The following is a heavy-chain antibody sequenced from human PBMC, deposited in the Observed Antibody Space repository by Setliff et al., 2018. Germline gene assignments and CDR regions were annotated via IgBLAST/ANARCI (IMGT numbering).Heavy chain of an antibody. J-gene: IGHJ4*02. V-gene: IGHV1-18*01. Sequence: ASVKVSCKASGYTFIDYGVSWVRQAPGQGLEWVGRIGPYTGKTYLAPKFQDRVTLTADTSTTTAYLQLTNLRSDDTAIYFCSRLVRFCTRTSCQRLSGDEYWGQGALVTVSS. D-gene: IGHD2-2*01. CDR2: IGPYTGKT. CDR3: SRLVRFCTRTSCQRLSGDEY. CDR1: GYTFIDYG.